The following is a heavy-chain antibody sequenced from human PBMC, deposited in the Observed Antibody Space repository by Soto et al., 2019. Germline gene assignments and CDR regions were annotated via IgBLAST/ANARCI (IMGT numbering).Heavy chain of an antibody. J-gene: IGHJ6*02. CDR3: ARDPPHYCSSTTCSQTEVYYFYGMDV. CDR2: INPSGGST. CDR1: GYTFTSYY. D-gene: IGHD2-2*01. Sequence: QVQLVQSGAEVKKPGASVKVSCKASGYTFTSYYMHWVRQAPGQGLEWMGIINPSGGSTSYAQKFQGRVTMTRDTSTSTVYMELSSLRSEDTAVYYCARDPPHYCSSTTCSQTEVYYFYGMDVWGQGTTVTVSS. V-gene: IGHV1-46*01.